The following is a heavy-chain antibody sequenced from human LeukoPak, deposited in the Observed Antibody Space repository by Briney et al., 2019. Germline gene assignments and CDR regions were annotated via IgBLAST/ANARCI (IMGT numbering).Heavy chain of an antibody. CDR3: AKGDYSNYVRSYFDY. D-gene: IGHD4-11*01. CDR2: ISYDGSNK. CDR1: GFTFSSYA. V-gene: IGHV3-30-3*01. J-gene: IGHJ4*02. Sequence: GGSLRLSCAASGFTFSSYAMHWVCQAPGKGLEWVAVISYDGSNKYYADSVKGRFTISRDNSKNTLYLQMNSLRAEDTAVYYCAKGDYSNYVRSYFDYWGQGTLVTVSS.